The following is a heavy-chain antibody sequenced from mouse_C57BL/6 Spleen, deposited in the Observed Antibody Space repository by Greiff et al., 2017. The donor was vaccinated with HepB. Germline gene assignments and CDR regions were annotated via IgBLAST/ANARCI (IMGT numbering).Heavy chain of an antibody. CDR3: ARTGTRYFDV. Sequence: EVKLQESGPELVKPGASVKISCKASGYSFTGYYMNWVKQSPEKSLEWIGEINPSTGGTTYNQKFKAKATLTVDKSSSTAYMQLKSLTSEDSAVYYCARTGTRYFDVWGTGTTVTVSS. CDR2: INPSTGGT. J-gene: IGHJ1*03. D-gene: IGHD4-1*01. V-gene: IGHV1-42*01. CDR1: GYSFTGYY.